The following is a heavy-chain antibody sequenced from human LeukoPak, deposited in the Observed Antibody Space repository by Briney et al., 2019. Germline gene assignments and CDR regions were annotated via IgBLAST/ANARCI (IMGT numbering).Heavy chain of an antibody. CDR2: ISVSGNT. CDR1: GFTLSSYA. D-gene: IGHD4-17*01. CDR3: AKGGVKDYVLISFPYYMDV. V-gene: IGHV3-23*01. J-gene: IGHJ6*03. Sequence: GGSLRLSCAASGFTLSSYAMSWVRQGPGKGLEWVSAISVSGNTHHADSVKGRFTTSRDNSKNTLDLQMNSLRAEDTAIYYCAKGGVKDYVLISFPYYMDVWGKGTTVTVSS.